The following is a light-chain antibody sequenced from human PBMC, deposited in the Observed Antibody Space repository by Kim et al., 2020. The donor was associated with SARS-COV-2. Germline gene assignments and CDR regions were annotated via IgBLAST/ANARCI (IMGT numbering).Light chain of an antibody. CDR2: DVS. V-gene: IGLV2-11*01. J-gene: IGLJ3*02. CDR3: CSYAGSYTFWV. Sequence: QSVTISCTGTSSDVGGYNYVSWYPQHPGKAPKLMIYDVSKRPSGVPDRFSGSKSGNTASLTISGLQAEDEADYYCCSYAGSYTFWVFGGGTQLTVL. CDR1: SSDVGGYNY.